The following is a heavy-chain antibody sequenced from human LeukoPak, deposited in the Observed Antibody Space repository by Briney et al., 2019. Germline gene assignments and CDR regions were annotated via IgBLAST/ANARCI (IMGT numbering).Heavy chain of an antibody. D-gene: IGHD4-11*01. J-gene: IGHJ6*03. CDR3: ATSAGDYRAGHYYYMGV. Sequence: ASVKVSCKASGYTFTGYYFHWVRQAPGQGLEWMGWINPNTAGTNYAQRFLGGVTLTWDTSISTAYMELTRLTSDDTAVYYCATSAGDYRAGHYYYMGVWGKGTSVTVSS. CDR2: INPNTAGT. CDR1: GYTFTGYY. V-gene: IGHV1-2*02.